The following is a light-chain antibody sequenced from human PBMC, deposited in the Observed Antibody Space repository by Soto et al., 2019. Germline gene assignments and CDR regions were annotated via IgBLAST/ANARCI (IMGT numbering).Light chain of an antibody. Sequence: QSVLTQPASVSGSPGQSITISCTGTSSDVGGYNYVSWYQQHPGKAPKFMIYDVSNRPSGVSNRFSGSKSGNTASLTISGLQAEDESDYYCSSSTINNPRQIVFGPGTKVTVL. CDR2: DVS. CDR1: SSDVGGYNY. V-gene: IGLV2-14*01. CDR3: SSSTINNPRQIV. J-gene: IGLJ1*01.